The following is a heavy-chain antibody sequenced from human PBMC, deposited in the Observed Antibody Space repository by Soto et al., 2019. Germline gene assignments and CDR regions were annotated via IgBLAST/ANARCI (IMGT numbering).Heavy chain of an antibody. CDR1: GGTFSSYA. V-gene: IGHV1-69*12. CDR3: ASGGVTTSYYYDYGMDV. D-gene: IGHD3-3*01. Sequence: QVQLVQSGAEVKKPGSSVKVSCKASGGTFSSYAISWVRQAPGQGLEWMGGIIPIFGTANYAQKFQGRVTITADESTSTAYMELSSLRSEDTAVYYCASGGVTTSYYYDYGMDVWGQGTTVTVSS. J-gene: IGHJ6*02. CDR2: IIPIFGTA.